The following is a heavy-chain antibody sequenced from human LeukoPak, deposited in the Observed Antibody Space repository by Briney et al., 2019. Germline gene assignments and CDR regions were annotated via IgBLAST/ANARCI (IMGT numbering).Heavy chain of an antibody. D-gene: IGHD3-10*01. J-gene: IGHJ5*02. CDR3: ARHSQYYGTGGYYNCFDL. V-gene: IGHV3-20*04. CDR2: INWNGRST. Sequence: GGSLRLSCATSGFDLADADMSWVRRVPGKGLEWVSNINWNGRSTHYADSVRGRFTISRDNAKNSLSLQMSSLTAADTAFYYCARHSQYYGTGGYYNCFDLWGQGTLVTVSS. CDR1: GFDLADAD.